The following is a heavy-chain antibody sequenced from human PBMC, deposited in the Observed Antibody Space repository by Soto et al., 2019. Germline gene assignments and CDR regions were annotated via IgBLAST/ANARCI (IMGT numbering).Heavy chain of an antibody. D-gene: IGHD3-22*01. CDR3: ARVKYYYDSSGPGDY. CDR1: GYTFTGYY. CDR2: INPNSGGT. Sequence: ASVKVSCKSSGYTFTGYYMHWVRQAPGQGLEWMGWINPNSGGTNYAQKFQGRVTMTRDTSISTAYMELSRLRSDDTAVYYCARVKYYYDSSGPGDYWGQGTLVTVSS. V-gene: IGHV1-2*02. J-gene: IGHJ4*02.